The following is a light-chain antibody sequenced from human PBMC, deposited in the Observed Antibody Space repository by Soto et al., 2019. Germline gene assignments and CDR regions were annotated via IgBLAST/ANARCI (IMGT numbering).Light chain of an antibody. CDR1: SSNIGRNP. Sequence: QSVLTQSPSASGTPGQRVTISCSGSSSNIGRNPVNWYQQLPGTAPKLLIYSNSQRPSGVPDRFSGSKSGTSASLAISGLQSEDEADYYCAAWDDSLNGLVFGGGTKVTVL. V-gene: IGLV1-44*01. J-gene: IGLJ2*01. CDR2: SNS. CDR3: AAWDDSLNGLV.